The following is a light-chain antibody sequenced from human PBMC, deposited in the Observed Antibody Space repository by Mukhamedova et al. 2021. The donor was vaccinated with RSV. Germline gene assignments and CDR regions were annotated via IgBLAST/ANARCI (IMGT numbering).Light chain of an antibody. V-gene: IGKV3-11*01. CDR2: DAS. Sequence: SVSSYLAWYQQKPGQAPRLLIHDASNRATGIPARFSGSGSGTDFTPTISSLEPEDFAVYYCQQRSNFGQGTRLAIK. J-gene: IGKJ5*01. CDR3: QQRSN. CDR1: SVSSY.